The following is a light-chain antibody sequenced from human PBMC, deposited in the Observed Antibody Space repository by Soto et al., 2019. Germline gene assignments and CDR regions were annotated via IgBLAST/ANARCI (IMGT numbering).Light chain of an antibody. CDR3: QQSYSTPT. CDR2: AAS. J-gene: IGKJ2*01. CDR1: QSISSY. Sequence: DIPMTQSPSSLSASVGDRVTITCRASQSISSYLNWYQQKPGKAPKLLIYAASSLQSGVPSRFSGSGSGTDFTLTNSSLQPEDFATYYCQQSYSTPTFGQGTKLEIK. V-gene: IGKV1-39*01.